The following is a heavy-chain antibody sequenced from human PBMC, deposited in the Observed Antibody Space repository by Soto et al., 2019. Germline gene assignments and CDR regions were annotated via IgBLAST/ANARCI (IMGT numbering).Heavy chain of an antibody. CDR2: IYYSGST. V-gene: IGHV4-31*03. D-gene: IGHD2-21*02. J-gene: IGHJ5*02. CDR3: ARRSPVVTAP. CDR1: GGSISSGGYY. Sequence: QVQLQESGPGLVKPSQTLSLTCTVSGGSISSGGYYWSWIRQHPGKGLEWIGYIYYSGSTYYNPSLNSRISIPXDTSKTQFSLKLSSVTAADTAVYYWARRSPVVTAPWGQGTLVTVSS.